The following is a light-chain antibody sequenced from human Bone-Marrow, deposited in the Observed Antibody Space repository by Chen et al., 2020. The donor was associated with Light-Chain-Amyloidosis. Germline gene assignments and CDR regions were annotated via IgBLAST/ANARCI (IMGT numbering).Light chain of an antibody. J-gene: IGLJ2*01. CDR1: DLPTKY. CDR2: RDT. Sequence: SYELTQPPSLSVSPGQTASITCSGDDLPTKYAYWYQQKPGQAPVVVIHRDTERPSGISERFSGSSSGTTATLTISGVQAEDEADYHCQSADSSGTYEVIFGGGTKLSVL. V-gene: IGLV3-25*03. CDR3: QSADSSGTYEVI.